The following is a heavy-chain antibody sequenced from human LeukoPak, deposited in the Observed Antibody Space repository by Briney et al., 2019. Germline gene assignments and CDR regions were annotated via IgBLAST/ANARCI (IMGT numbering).Heavy chain of an antibody. CDR1: GYTFTSYG. Sequence: ASVKVSCKASGYTFTSYGISWVRQAPGQGLEWMGWISAYNGNTNYAQKLQGRATMTTDTSTSTAYMELRSLRSDDTAVYYCARVSYSGSYFDYWGQGTLVTVSS. CDR3: ARVSYSGSYFDY. V-gene: IGHV1-18*01. CDR2: ISAYNGNT. J-gene: IGHJ4*02. D-gene: IGHD1-26*01.